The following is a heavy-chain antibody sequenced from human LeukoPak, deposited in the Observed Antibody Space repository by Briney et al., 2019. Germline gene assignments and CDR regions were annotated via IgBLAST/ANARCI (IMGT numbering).Heavy chain of an antibody. D-gene: IGHD3-22*01. V-gene: IGHV4-31*03. CDR1: GGSISSGGYY. Sequence: SQTLSLTCTVSGGSISSGGYYWSWIRQHPGKGLEWIGYIYYSGSTYYNPSLKSRVTISVDTSKNQFSLKLSSVTAADTAVYYCASGPARSSGYSPGEYFQHWGQGTLVTVSS. J-gene: IGHJ1*01. CDR2: IYYSGST. CDR3: ASGPARSSGYSPGEYFQH.